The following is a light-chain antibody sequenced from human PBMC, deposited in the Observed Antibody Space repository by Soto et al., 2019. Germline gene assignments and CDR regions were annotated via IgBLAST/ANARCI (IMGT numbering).Light chain of an antibody. CDR1: QSVSSSY. V-gene: IGKV3-20*01. CDR3: QQYGSSPIT. Sequence: EIVVTQSPGTLSLSPGERATLSCSASQSVSSSYLAWYQQKPGQAPRLLIYGAASRATGIPDRFSGSGSGTDFTLTIRRLEPEDFAVYYCQQYGSSPITFGQGTRLEIK. CDR2: GAA. J-gene: IGKJ5*01.